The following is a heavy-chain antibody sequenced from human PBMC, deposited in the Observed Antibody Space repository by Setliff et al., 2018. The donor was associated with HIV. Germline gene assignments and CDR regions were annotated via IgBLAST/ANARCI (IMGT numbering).Heavy chain of an antibody. Sequence: ETLSLTCTVSGGSISSNNWWGWIRQPPGKGLEWIGYIYYGGSTTYTVSLRSRVTVSMDTSKNQFSLTLRSVTAADRAVYYCARAQMHRGVVSWSLYYFDYWGQGALVTVSS. J-gene: IGHJ4*02. CDR3: ARAQMHRGVVSWSLYYFDY. V-gene: IGHV4-28*03. CDR1: GGSISSNNW. D-gene: IGHD3-10*01. CDR2: IYYGGST.